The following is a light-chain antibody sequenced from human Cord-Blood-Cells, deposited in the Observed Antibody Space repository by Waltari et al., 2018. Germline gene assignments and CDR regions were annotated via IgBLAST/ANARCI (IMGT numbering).Light chain of an antibody. Sequence: QSALTQPASVSGSPGQSITISCTGTSSDVGSYNLVSWYQQHPGKAPKLMIYEGSKRPSGVSNPFSGSKSGNRASLRISGLQAEYEADYYCCSYAGRVFGGGNKLTVL. CDR2: EGS. CDR1: SSDVGSYNL. J-gene: IGLJ2*01. V-gene: IGLV2-23*01. CDR3: CSYAGRV.